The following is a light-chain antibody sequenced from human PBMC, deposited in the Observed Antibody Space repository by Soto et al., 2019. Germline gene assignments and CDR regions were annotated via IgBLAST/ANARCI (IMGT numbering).Light chain of an antibody. CDR2: KAS. CDR1: QTISSW. V-gene: IGKV1-5*03. Sequence: DIQMTQSPSTLSASVGDRVTITCRASQTISSWLAWYQQQPGKAPKLLIYKASILQPGVPLRFSGSGSGAEFSLTITSRQPDDSATYYCQQYASSSSLSFGEGTKVEIK. CDR3: QQYASSSSLS. J-gene: IGKJ4*01.